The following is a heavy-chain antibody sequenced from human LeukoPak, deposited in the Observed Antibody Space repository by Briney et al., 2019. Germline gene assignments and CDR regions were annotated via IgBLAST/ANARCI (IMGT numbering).Heavy chain of an antibody. CDR2: IYHSGST. CDR3: ARDPKNYDILTGYHSNWFDP. D-gene: IGHD3-9*01. CDR1: GGSISSSNW. V-gene: IGHV4-4*02. Sequence: KPSETLSLTCAVSGGSISSSNWWSWDRQPPGKGLEWIGEIYHSGSTNYNPSLKSRVTISVDKSKNQFSLKLSSVTAADTAVYYCARDPKNYDILTGYHSNWFDPWGQGTLVTVSS. J-gene: IGHJ5*02.